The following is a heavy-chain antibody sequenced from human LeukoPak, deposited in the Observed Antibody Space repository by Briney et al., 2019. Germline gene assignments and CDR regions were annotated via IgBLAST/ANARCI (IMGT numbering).Heavy chain of an antibody. J-gene: IGHJ3*01. D-gene: IGHD4-11*01. Sequence: GGSPRLSCAASGFTFKNYAMSWVRQAPGKGLEWVSAISASGGSTYHADSVKGRFTISRDNSKNTLYLQMNSLRAEDTAVYYCAKVFVTALTTSAFDVWGQGTMVTVSS. CDR3: AKVFVTALTTSAFDV. V-gene: IGHV3-23*01. CDR2: ISASGGST. CDR1: GFTFKNYA.